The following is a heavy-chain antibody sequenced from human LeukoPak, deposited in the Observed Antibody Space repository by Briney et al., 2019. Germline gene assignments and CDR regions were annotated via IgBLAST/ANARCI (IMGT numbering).Heavy chain of an antibody. V-gene: IGHV4-39*01. D-gene: IGHD6-19*01. Sequence: SETLSLTCTVSGGSISSSSYYWGWIRQPPGKGLEWIGSICYSGSTYYNPSLKSRVTISVDTSKNQFSLKLSSVTAADTAVYYCARGSVAVAGVGAFDIWGQGTMVTVSS. CDR3: ARGSVAVAGVGAFDI. CDR2: ICYSGST. CDR1: GGSISSSSYY. J-gene: IGHJ3*02.